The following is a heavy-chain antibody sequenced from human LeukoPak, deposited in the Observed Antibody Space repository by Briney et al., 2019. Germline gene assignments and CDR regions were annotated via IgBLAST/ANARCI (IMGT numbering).Heavy chain of an antibody. CDR3: AKGLYSSSYPYYFDY. CDR2: ISGSGGNT. CDR1: GFTFSSYA. Sequence: GGSLRLSCAASGFTFSSYAMSWVRQAPGGGVEWVSAISGSGGNTYYTDSVKGRFTISRDNSKNTLYLQMNSLRPEDTAVYYCAKGLYSSSYPYYFDYWGQGTLVTVSS. D-gene: IGHD3-22*01. V-gene: IGHV3-23*01. J-gene: IGHJ4*02.